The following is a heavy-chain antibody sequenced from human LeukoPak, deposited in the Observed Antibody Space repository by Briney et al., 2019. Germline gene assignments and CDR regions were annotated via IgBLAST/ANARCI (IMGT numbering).Heavy chain of an antibody. J-gene: IGHJ3*02. CDR3: ARCGDYYDSSGYYYSAFDI. CDR2: INPNSGGT. V-gene: IGHV1-2*02. D-gene: IGHD3-22*01. CDR1: GYTFTGYY. Sequence: GASVKVSCKASGYTFTGYYMHWVRQAPGQGLEWMGWINPNSGGTNYAQKFQGRVTMTRDTSISTAYMELSRLRSDDTAVYCCARCGDYYDSSGYYYSAFDIWGQGTMVTVSS.